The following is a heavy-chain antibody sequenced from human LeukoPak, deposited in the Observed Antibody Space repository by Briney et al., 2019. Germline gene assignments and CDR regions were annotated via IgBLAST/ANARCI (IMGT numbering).Heavy chain of an antibody. V-gene: IGHV4-39*07. Sequence: PSETLSLTCTVSGGSISSSSYYWGWIRQPPGKGLGWIGSIYYSGSTYYNPSLKSRVTISVDTSKNQFSLKLSSVTAADTAVYYCARAGGSGSLNWFDPWGQGTLVTVSS. CDR2: IYYSGST. CDR3: ARAGGSGSLNWFDP. CDR1: GGSISSSSYY. D-gene: IGHD3-10*01. J-gene: IGHJ5*02.